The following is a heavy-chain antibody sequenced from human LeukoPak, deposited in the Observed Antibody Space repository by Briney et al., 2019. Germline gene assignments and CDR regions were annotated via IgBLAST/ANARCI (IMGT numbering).Heavy chain of an antibody. J-gene: IGHJ4*02. Sequence: PGGSLRLSCAASGFTFSSYWMSWVRQAPGKGLEWVANIKQDGSEKYYVDSVKGRFTISRDNAKNSLYLQMNSLRAEDTAVYYCARVPSQQLVPIDYYFDYWGQGTLVTVSS. CDR2: IKQDGSEK. CDR1: GFTFSSYW. D-gene: IGHD6-13*01. CDR3: ARVPSQQLVPIDYYFDY. V-gene: IGHV3-7*03.